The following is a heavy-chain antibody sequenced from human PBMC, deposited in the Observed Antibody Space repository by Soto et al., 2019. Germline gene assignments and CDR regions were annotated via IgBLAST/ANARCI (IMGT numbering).Heavy chain of an antibody. V-gene: IGHV3-72*01. CDR3: TRVSGGGSYYFDY. D-gene: IGHD1-26*01. Sequence: GGSLRLSCAASGFTFSDHYMDWVRQAPGKGLEWVGRTRNKANSYTTEYAASVKGRFTISRDDSKNSLFLQMNSLKTEDTAVYYCTRVSGGGSYYFDYWGQGTLVTVSS. J-gene: IGHJ4*02. CDR2: TRNKANSYTT. CDR1: GFTFSDHY.